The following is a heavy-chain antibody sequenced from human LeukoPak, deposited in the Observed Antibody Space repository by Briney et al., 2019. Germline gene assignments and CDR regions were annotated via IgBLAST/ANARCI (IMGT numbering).Heavy chain of an antibody. D-gene: IGHD3-10*01. V-gene: IGHV4-34*01. J-gene: IGHJ4*02. CDR2: INHSGST. CDR3: ARGAVRGIMVDY. CDR1: GGSVSSFY. Sequence: SETLSLTCTVSGGSVSSFYWSWIRQPPGKGLEWIGEINHSGSTNYNPSLKSRVTISVDTSKNQFSLKLSSVTAADTAVYYCARGAVRGIMVDYWGQGTLVTVSS.